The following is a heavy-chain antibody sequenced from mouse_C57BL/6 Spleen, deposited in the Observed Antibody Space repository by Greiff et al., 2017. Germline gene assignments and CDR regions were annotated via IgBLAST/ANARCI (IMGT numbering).Heavy chain of an antibody. CDR2: IHPNSGST. Sequence: QVQLQQPGAELVKPGASVKLSCKASGYTFTSYWMHWVKQRPGQGLEWIGMIHPNSGSTNYNEKFKSKATLTVDKSSSTAYMQLSSLTSEDSAVYYCARDYGSHYAMDYWGQGTSVTGSS. CDR3: ARDYGSHYAMDY. D-gene: IGHD1-1*01. J-gene: IGHJ4*01. CDR1: GYTFTSYW. V-gene: IGHV1-64*01.